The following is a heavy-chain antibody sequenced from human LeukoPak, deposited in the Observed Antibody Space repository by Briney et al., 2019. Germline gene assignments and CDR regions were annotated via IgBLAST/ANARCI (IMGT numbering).Heavy chain of an antibody. CDR1: GFTFSSYW. Sequence: GGSLRLSCAASGFTFSSYWMSWVRQAPGKGLEWVANIKQDGSEKYYVDSVKGRFTISRDNAKNSLYLQMNSLRAEDTAVYYCARDRGYDFWSGYYGRYYFDYWGQGTLVTVSS. V-gene: IGHV3-7*01. D-gene: IGHD3-3*01. CDR2: IKQDGSEK. J-gene: IGHJ4*02. CDR3: ARDRGYDFWSGYYGRYYFDY.